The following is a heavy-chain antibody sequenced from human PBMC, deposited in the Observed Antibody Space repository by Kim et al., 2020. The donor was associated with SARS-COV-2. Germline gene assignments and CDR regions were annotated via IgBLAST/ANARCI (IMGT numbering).Heavy chain of an antibody. CDR2: R. V-gene: IGHV3-74*01. Sequence: RNYAYSVKDRCTISRDNAKNTLYLQMNSLIAEDTAVYYCARNQGFNSFDYWGQGTLVTVSS. CDR3: ARNQGFNSFDY. J-gene: IGHJ4*02.